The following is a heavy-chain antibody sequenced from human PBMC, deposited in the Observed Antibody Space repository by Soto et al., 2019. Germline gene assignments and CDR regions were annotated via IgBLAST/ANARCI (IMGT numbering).Heavy chain of an antibody. D-gene: IGHD2-2*01. CDR3: ASVVPAYWYFDL. CDR2: ISSSSSTI. J-gene: IGHJ2*01. V-gene: IGHV3-48*01. CDR1: GFTFSSYS. Sequence: EVQLVESGGGLVQPGGSLRLSCAASGFTFSSYSMNWVRQAPGKGLEWVSYISSSSSTIYYADSVKGRFTISRDNAKNSLYLQMNSLRAEDTAVYYCASVVPAYWYFDLWGRGTLVTVSS.